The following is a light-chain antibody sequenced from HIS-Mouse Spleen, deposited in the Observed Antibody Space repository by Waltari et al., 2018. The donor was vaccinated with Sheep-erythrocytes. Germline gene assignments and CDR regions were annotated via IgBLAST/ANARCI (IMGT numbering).Light chain of an antibody. J-gene: IGLJ3*02. V-gene: IGLV2-23*01. CDR2: EGS. CDR3: CSYAGSSTPWV. CDR1: SSNVGRYNL. Sequence: QSALTQPAAVSGSPGHSITLSCTGTSSNVGRYNLFSWYQQHPAKAPKLMIDEGSKRPSGVSNRFSGSKSGNTASLTISGLQAEDEADYYCCSYAGSSTPWVFGGGTKLTVL.